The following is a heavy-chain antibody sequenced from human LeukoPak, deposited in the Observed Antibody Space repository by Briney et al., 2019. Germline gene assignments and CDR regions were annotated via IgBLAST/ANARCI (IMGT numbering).Heavy chain of an antibody. D-gene: IGHD3-10*01. Sequence: GASVKVSCKASGGTFSSYAISWVRQAPGQGLEWMGGIIPIVGTANYEQKFQGRVTITADESTSTAYMELSSLRSEDTAVYYCARLADYGSGSYYNQGGYFDYWGQGTLVTVSS. CDR2: IIPIVGTA. J-gene: IGHJ4*02. CDR1: GGTFSSYA. CDR3: ARLADYGSGSYYNQGGYFDY. V-gene: IGHV1-69*13.